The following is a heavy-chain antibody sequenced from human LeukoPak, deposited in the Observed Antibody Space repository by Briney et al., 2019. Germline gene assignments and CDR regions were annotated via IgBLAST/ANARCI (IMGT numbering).Heavy chain of an antibody. CDR2: INHSGST. D-gene: IGHD3-22*01. Sequence: PSETLSLTCAVYGGSFSGYYWSWIRQPPGKGLEWIGEINHSGSTNYNPSLKSRVTISVDTSKNQFYLQLSSVTAADTAVYHCARDRYHDSTFDSWGQGTLVTVSS. V-gene: IGHV4-34*01. CDR1: GGSFSGYY. CDR3: ARDRYHDSTFDS. J-gene: IGHJ4*02.